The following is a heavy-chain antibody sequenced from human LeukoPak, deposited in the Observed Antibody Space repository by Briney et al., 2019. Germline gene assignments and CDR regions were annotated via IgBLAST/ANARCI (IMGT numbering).Heavy chain of an antibody. Sequence: ASVKVSCKASGYTFTSYGISWVRQAPGQGLEWMGWISAYNGNTNYVQKLQGRVTMTTDTSTSTAYMELRSLRSDDTAVYYCARNVLLWFGTLPYYFDYWGQGTLVTVSS. D-gene: IGHD3-10*01. V-gene: IGHV1-18*01. CDR2: ISAYNGNT. CDR3: ARNVLLWFGTLPYYFDY. J-gene: IGHJ4*02. CDR1: GYTFTSYG.